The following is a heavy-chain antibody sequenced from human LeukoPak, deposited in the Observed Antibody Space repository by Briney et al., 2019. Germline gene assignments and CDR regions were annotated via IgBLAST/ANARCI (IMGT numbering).Heavy chain of an antibody. V-gene: IGHV1-3*01. CDR3: ARDIKRGFYYYDSSGYSLGC. CDR1: GYTFTSYA. D-gene: IGHD3-22*01. Sequence: ASVKVSCKASGYTFTSYAMHWVRQAPGQRLEWMGWINAGNGNTKYSQKFQGRVTITRDTSASTAYMELSSLRSEDTAVYYCARDIKRGFYYYDSSGYSLGCWGQGTLVTVSS. J-gene: IGHJ4*02. CDR2: INAGNGNT.